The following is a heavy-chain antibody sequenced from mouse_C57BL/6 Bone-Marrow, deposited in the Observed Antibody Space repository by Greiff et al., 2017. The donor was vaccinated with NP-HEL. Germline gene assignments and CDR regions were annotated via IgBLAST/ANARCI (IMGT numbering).Heavy chain of an antibody. Sequence: DVMLVESGGGLVKPGGSLKLSCAASGFTFSSYAMSWVRQTPEKRLEWVATISDGGSYTYYPDNVKGRFTISRDNAKNNLYLQMSHLKSEDTAMYYCARKALYDLFAYWGQGTLVTVSA. CDR1: GFTFSSYA. J-gene: IGHJ3*01. D-gene: IGHD2-12*01. CDR2: ISDGGSYT. V-gene: IGHV5-4*03. CDR3: ARKALYDLFAY.